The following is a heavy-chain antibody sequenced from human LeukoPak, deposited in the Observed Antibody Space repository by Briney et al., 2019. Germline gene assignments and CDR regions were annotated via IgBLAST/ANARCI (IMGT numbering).Heavy chain of an antibody. D-gene: IGHD3-10*01. CDR2: TSSSTSYI. J-gene: IGHJ6*02. CDR3: ARGSYGSGTMDPNGMDV. CDR1: GFTFSSYA. V-gene: IGHV3-21*01. Sequence: GGSLRLSCAASGFTFSSYAMHWVRQAPGKGLEWVSSTSSSTSYIYYADSVKGRFTISRDNAKNSLYLQMNSLRAEDTAVYYCARGSYGSGTMDPNGMDVWGQGTTVTVSS.